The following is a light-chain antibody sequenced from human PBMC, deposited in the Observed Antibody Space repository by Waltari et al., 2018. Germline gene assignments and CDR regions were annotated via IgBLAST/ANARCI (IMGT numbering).Light chain of an antibody. CDR2: EVS. Sequence: QSALNQPASVSGSPGQSIPISCTGTSSHVGGYNYVSWYQQHPGKAPKLMIYEVSNRPSGVSNRFSGSKSGNTASLTISGLQAEDEADYYCSSYTSSSTPYVFGTGTKVTVL. CDR1: SSHVGGYNY. CDR3: SSYTSSSTPYV. V-gene: IGLV2-14*01. J-gene: IGLJ1*01.